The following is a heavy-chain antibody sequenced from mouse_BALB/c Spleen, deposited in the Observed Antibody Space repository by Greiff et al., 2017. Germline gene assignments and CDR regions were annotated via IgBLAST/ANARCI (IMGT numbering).Heavy chain of an antibody. CDR2: IYPGNSDT. J-gene: IGHJ4*01. V-gene: IGHV1-5*01. CDR1: GYTFTSYW. D-gene: IGHD2-4*01. CDR3: TRSGLRRGYAMDY. Sequence: VQLQQSGTVLARPGASVKMSCKASGYTFTSYWMHWVKQRPGQGLEWIGAIYPGNSDTSYNQKFKGKAKLTAVTSTSTAYMELSSLTNEDSAVYYCTRSGLRRGYAMDYWGQGTSVTVSS.